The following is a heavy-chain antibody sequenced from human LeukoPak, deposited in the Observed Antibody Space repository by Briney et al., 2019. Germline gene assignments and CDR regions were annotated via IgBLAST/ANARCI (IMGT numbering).Heavy chain of an antibody. V-gene: IGHV4-61*08. Sequence: SETLSLTCTVSGDSVASGGYYWHWIRQPPGKGLEWIGYIYYSVCTNYNLSLKSRVTISVDTSENQFSLKLTSVTAADTAVYYCARGGRGRNWFDPWGQGTLVSVSS. J-gene: IGHJ5*02. CDR2: IYYSVCT. D-gene: IGHD3-10*01. CDR1: GDSVASGGYY. CDR3: ARGGRGRNWFDP.